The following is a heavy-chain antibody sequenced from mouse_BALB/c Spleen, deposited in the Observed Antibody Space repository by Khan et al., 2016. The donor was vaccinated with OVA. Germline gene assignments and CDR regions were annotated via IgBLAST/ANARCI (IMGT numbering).Heavy chain of an antibody. CDR2: IYWDDDK. Sequence: QVTLKESGPGTLQPSQTLNLTCSFSGFSLSASGVSVSWIRQPSGKGLEWLAHIYWDDDKRYNTSLKSRLTISKDTSRNQVMHKITSVDTPDTATYYCARRPRGVYSGYLFAYWGQGTLVTVSA. J-gene: IGHJ3*01. CDR1: GFSLSASGVS. V-gene: IGHV8-12*01. CDR3: ARRPRGVYSGYLFAY. D-gene: IGHD2-2*01.